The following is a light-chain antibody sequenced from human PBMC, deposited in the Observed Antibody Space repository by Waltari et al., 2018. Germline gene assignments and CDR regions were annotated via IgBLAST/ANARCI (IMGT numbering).Light chain of an antibody. V-gene: IGLV2-11*01. CDR3: GSFAGSYTFYV. CDR2: DVS. CDR1: RTDVGGYNS. J-gene: IGLJ1*01. Sequence: QSALTQPRSVSGSPGQSVTLSCTGTRTDVGGYNSVSWYQQHPGKAPKLIIYDVSKRPSGVPDRFSGSKSGNTASLSISGLRAEDEADYYCGSFAGSYTFYVFGTGTKVTVL.